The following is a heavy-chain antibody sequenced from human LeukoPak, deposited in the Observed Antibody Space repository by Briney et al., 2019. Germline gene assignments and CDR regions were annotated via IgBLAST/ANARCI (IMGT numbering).Heavy chain of an antibody. CDR1: GFTVSSNY. CDR2: IYSGGST. V-gene: IGHV3-53*01. CDR3: AKENYYDSTPAAFDI. D-gene: IGHD3-22*01. Sequence: GGSLRLSCAASGFTVSSNYMSWVRQAPGKGLEWVSVIYSGGSTYYADSVKGRFTISRDNSKNTLYLQMNSLRAEDTAVYYCAKENYYDSTPAAFDIWGQGTMVTVSS. J-gene: IGHJ3*02.